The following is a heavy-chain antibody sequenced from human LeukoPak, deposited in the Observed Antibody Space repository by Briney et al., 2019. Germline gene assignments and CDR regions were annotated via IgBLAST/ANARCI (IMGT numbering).Heavy chain of an antibody. CDR1: GFTFSSYA. J-gene: IGHJ4*02. Sequence: GGSLRLSCAASGFTFSSYATSWVRQAPGKGLEWVSAISGSGGSTYYADSVKGRFTISRDNSKNTLYLQMNSLRAEDTAVYYCAKDVGYYGSGSYIDYWGQGTLVTVSS. D-gene: IGHD3-10*01. CDR2: ISGSGGST. V-gene: IGHV3-23*01. CDR3: AKDVGYYGSGSYIDY.